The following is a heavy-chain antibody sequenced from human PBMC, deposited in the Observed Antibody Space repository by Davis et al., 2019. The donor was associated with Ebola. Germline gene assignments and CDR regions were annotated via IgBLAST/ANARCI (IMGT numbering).Heavy chain of an antibody. Sequence: GGSLRLSCAASGFTFSNAWMSWVRQAPGKGLEWVGRIKSKTDGGTTDYAAPVKGRFTISRDDSKNTLYLQMNSLKTEGTAVYYCNTAGDFVVVPTAADYLGQGTLVTVSS. V-gene: IGHV3-15*01. J-gene: IGHJ4*02. CDR2: IKSKTDGGTT. D-gene: IGHD2-2*01. CDR1: GFTFSNAW. CDR3: NTAGDFVVVPTAADY.